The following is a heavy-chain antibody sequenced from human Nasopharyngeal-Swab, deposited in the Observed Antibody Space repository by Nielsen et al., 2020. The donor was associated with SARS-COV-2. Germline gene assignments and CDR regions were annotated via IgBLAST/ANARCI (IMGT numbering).Heavy chain of an antibody. D-gene: IGHD3-3*01. J-gene: IGHJ6*02. V-gene: IGHV1-58*01. CDR2: IVVGSGNT. CDR3: AADWFRLRFLEWLPGGYGMDV. Sequence: SVKISCKASGFTFTSSAVQWVRQARGQRLEWIGWIVVGSGNTNYAQKFQERVTITRDMSTSTAYMELSSLRSEDTAVYYCAADWFRLRFLEWLPGGYGMDVWGQGTTGTVSS. CDR1: GFTFTSSA.